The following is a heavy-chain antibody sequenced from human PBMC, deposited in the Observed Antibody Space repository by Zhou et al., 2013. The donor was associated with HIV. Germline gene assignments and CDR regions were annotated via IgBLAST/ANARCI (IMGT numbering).Heavy chain of an antibody. J-gene: IGHJ4*02. Sequence: QVQLVQSGAEVKKPGSSVKVSCKASGGTFSTYLITWVRQAPGHGLEWMGGIIPTFGTPTYAQTFQGRVTITTDESTTTAYMELRSLTFDDTAVYYCARGRRDGYIWDFLNWGQGTLVTVSS. CDR2: IIPTFGTP. D-gene: IGHD3-16*01. V-gene: IGHV1-69*05. CDR3: ARGRRDGYIWDFLN. CDR1: GGTFSTYL.